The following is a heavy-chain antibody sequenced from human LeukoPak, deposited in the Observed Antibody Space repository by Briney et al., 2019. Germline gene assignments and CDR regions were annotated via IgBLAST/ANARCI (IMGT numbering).Heavy chain of an antibody. Sequence: SETLSLTCTVSGGSISSGGYYWSWIRQPPGKGLEWIGYIYHNGNTYYNPSLKSRVTISVDRSKNQFSLKLSSVTAADTAVYYCARNSGYDTKRRLDYWGQGTLVTVSS. CDR3: ARNSGYDTKRRLDY. D-gene: IGHD5-12*01. CDR1: GGSISSGGYY. V-gene: IGHV4-30-2*01. CDR2: IYHNGNT. J-gene: IGHJ4*02.